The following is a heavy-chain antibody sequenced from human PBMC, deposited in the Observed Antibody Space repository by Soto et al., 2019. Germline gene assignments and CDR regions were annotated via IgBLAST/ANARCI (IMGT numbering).Heavy chain of an antibody. D-gene: IGHD2-15*01. CDR2: ISYDGSNK. CDR3: ARVPKSVVVAPY. Sequence: GGSLRVSWAASGFTFSSYGMHWVRQAPGKGLEWVAVISYDGSNKYYADSVKGRFTISRDNSKNTLYLQMNSLRAEDTAVYYCARVPKSVVVAPYWGQGTLVTVSS. V-gene: IGHV3-30*03. CDR1: GFTFSSYG. J-gene: IGHJ4*02.